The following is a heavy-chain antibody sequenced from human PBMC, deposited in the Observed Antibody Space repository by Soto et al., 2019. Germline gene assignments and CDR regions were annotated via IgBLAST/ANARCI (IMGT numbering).Heavy chain of an antibody. CDR3: ARSMAAAERDYYYGMDV. CDR2: TSYDGSNK. CDR1: GFTFSSYA. D-gene: IGHD6-13*01. Sequence: GGSLRLSCAASGFTFSSYAMHWVRQAPGKGLEWVAVTSYDGSNKYYADSVKGRFTISRDNSKNTLYLQMNSLRAEDTAVYYCARSMAAAERDYYYGMDVWGQGTTVTVSS. V-gene: IGHV3-30-3*01. J-gene: IGHJ6*02.